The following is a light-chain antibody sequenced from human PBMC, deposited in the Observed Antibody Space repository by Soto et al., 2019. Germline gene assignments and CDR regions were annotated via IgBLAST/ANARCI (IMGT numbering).Light chain of an antibody. V-gene: IGLV2-14*01. CDR3: LSKTSSISYV. CDR2: EVS. Sequence: QSVLTQPASVSWSPGQSITISCTGTTSDVGGYNYVSWYQQHPGKVPKLLIHEVSNRPSGVSNRFSGSKSGNTASLTISGLQAEDEADYYCLSKTSSISYVFGTGTKVT. CDR1: TSDVGGYNY. J-gene: IGLJ1*01.